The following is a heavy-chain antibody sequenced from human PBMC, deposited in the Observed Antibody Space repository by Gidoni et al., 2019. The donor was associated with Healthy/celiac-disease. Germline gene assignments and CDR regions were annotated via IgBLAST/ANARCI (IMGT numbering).Heavy chain of an antibody. CDR1: GVTFRDYY. CDR2: ISSSSSYT. J-gene: IGHJ4*02. Sequence: QVQLVGSGGGLVKPVGSLRLACAASGVTFRDYYMSWIRQAPWKGLEWVSYISSSSSYTNYADSVKGRFTISRDNAKNSLYLQMNSLRAEDTAVYYCARFSYYYDSSGYGLFDYWGQGTLVTVSS. V-gene: IGHV3-11*05. CDR3: ARFSYYYDSSGYGLFDY. D-gene: IGHD3-22*01.